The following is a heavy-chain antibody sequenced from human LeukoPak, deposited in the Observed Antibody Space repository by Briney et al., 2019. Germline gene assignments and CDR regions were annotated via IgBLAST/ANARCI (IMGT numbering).Heavy chain of an antibody. CDR3: ARDPVGALGYYFDY. CDR2: ISYDGRNK. J-gene: IGHJ4*02. CDR1: GFTFSSYA. V-gene: IGHV3-30*04. Sequence: PGGSLRLSCAASGFTFSSYAMHWVRQAPGKGLKGGAVISYDGRNKYYADSVKGRFTSSRDNSKNTLYLQMNSLRAEDTAVYYCARDPVGALGYYFDYWGQETLVTVSS. D-gene: IGHD1-26*01.